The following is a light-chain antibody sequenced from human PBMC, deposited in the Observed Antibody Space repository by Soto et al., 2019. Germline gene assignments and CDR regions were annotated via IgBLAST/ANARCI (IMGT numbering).Light chain of an antibody. CDR1: QSVSTNY. V-gene: IGKV3D-20*01. J-gene: IGKJ4*01. Sequence: VVLTQSPATLSLSPGERATLSCGASQSVSTNYVAWYQQKPGLAPRLLIYDASRRATGIADRFSGSGSGTDFTLTISRLEPEDFAVYYCQQYGSSPSFGGGTKVDIK. CDR2: DAS. CDR3: QQYGSSPS.